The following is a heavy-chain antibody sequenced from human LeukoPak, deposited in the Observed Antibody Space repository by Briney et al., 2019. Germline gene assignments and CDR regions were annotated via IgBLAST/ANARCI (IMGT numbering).Heavy chain of an antibody. D-gene: IGHD3-22*01. CDR1: GFTFNAFG. J-gene: IGHJ4*02. CDR3: AKVRGQDYYDSSAAYYFDY. V-gene: IGHV3-23*01. Sequence: PGGSLRLSCAASGFTFNAFGMNWVRQAPGKGLEWVSAIRGSGSSTNYADSVKGRFTISRDNFKNTLYLLMNSLRAEDTAVYYCAKVRGQDYYDSSAAYYFDYWGQGTLVTVST. CDR2: IRGSGSST.